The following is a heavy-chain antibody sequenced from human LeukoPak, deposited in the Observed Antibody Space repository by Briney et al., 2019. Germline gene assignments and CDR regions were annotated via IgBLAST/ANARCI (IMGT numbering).Heavy chain of an antibody. J-gene: IGHJ1*01. CDR1: GFSVSNNY. V-gene: IGHV3-66*01. Sequence: PAGSLSLSCAASGFSVSNNYMSWVRQAPGKGLEWVSVIYSGGSTFYANPLKSRFTISRDNSKNTLYLQMNSLRAEDTAVYYCASDSYSPEYFQHWGQDT. CDR2: IYSGGST. D-gene: IGHD2-15*01. CDR3: ASDSYSPEYFQH.